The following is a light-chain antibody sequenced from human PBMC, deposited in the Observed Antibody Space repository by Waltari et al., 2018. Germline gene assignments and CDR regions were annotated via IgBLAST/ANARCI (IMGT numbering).Light chain of an antibody. V-gene: IGLV3-19*01. CDR3: SSRDSSGNHLDVL. Sequence: SSELTQDPAVSVALGQTVRITCQGESLRSYYASRYQQKPGQAPVFVIYYKYNRPSGLPDRFSGSRSGNTASLTITGAQAEDEADYYCSSRDSSGNHLDVLFGGGTKLTVL. CDR1: SLRSYY. CDR2: YKY. J-gene: IGLJ2*01.